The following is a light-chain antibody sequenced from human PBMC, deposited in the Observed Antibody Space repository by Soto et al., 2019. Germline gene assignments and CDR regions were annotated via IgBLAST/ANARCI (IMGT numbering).Light chain of an antibody. Sequence: DIVMPPSPDSLAVSLGERATINCKSSQSVLYSSNNKNYLAWYQQKPGQPPKLLIYWASTRESGVPGRFSGSGSGTDFTLTISSLQAEDVAIYYCQQYYSTLRTFGQGTKVDIK. CDR2: WAS. J-gene: IGKJ1*01. CDR1: QSVLYSSNNKNY. CDR3: QQYYSTLRT. V-gene: IGKV4-1*01.